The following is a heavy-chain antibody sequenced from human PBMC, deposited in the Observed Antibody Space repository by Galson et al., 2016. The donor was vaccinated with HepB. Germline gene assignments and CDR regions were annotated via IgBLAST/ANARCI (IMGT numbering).Heavy chain of an antibody. CDR3: ARDVYRRFDP. J-gene: IGHJ5*02. CDR1: GDSVSSSSYY. V-gene: IGHV4-61*02. D-gene: IGHD5/OR15-5a*01. Sequence: TLSLTCTVSGDSVSSSSYYWSWIRQPAGKTLEWIGRIYSNGRINYNPSLKSRVTISLDTSKNQISLKLTSVTAADTAVYFCARDVYRRFDPWGQGTLVTVSS. CDR2: IYSNGRI.